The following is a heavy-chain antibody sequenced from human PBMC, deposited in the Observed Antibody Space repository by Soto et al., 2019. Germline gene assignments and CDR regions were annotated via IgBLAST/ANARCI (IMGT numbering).Heavy chain of an antibody. CDR1: GYTFTSYG. V-gene: IGHV1-18*01. J-gene: IGHJ5*02. Sequence: ASVKVSCKASGYTFTSYGISWVRQAPGQGLEWMGWISAHNGNTNYAQKLQGRVTMTTDTSTSTAYMELRSLRSDDTAVYYCARPEVVVVAATYNWFDPWGQGTLVTVSS. CDR2: ISAHNGNT. D-gene: IGHD2-15*01. CDR3: ARPEVVVVAATYNWFDP.